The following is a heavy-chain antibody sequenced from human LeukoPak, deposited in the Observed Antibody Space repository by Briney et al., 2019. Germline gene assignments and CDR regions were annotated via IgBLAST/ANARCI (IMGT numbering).Heavy chain of an antibody. CDR3: ARRGPDLYYYDSSGSLGDY. V-gene: IGHV4-39*01. CDR2: IYYSGST. D-gene: IGHD3-22*01. Sequence: SETLSLTCTVSGGSISSSSYYWGWIRQPPGKGLEWIGGIYYSGSTYYNPSLKSRVTISVDTSKNQFSLKLSSVTAADTAVYYCARRGPDLYYYDSSGSLGDYWGQGTLVTVSS. CDR1: GGSISSSSYY. J-gene: IGHJ4*02.